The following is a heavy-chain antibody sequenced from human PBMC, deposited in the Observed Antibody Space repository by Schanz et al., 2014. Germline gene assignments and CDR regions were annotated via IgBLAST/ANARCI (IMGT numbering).Heavy chain of an antibody. CDR2: IWYDGSNK. CDR3: AKDLISGWSGFDY. J-gene: IGHJ4*02. CDR1: GFTFSSYG. Sequence: VHLVESGGGVVQPGRSLRLSCAASGFTFSSYGMHWVRQAPGRGLEWVALIWYDGSNKYYADSVKGRFTISRDNSKNTLFLQMSSLRAEDTAVYYCAKDLISGWSGFDYWGQGTLVTVSS. V-gene: IGHV3-33*06. D-gene: IGHD6-19*01.